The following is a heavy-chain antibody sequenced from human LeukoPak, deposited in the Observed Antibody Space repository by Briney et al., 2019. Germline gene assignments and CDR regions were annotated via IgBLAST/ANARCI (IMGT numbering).Heavy chain of an antibody. CDR1: GFTFSRYG. D-gene: IGHD6-13*01. CDR3: ARGAAASGFTSFDI. J-gene: IGHJ3*02. Sequence: GRSLRLSCAASGFTFSRYGMHWVRQAPGKGLEWVAVIWYDGSNKYYADSVKGRFTISRDNSKNTLYLQMNSLRAEDTAVYYCARGAAASGFTSFDIWGQGTMVTVSS. V-gene: IGHV3-33*01. CDR2: IWYDGSNK.